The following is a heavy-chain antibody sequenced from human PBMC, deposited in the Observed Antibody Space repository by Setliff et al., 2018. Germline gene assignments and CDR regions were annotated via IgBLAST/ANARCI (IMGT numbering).Heavy chain of an antibody. CDR2: INRNSGGT. CDR1: GYIFNDFY. V-gene: IGHV1-2*02. D-gene: IGHD5-18*01. CDR3: AREGVDTRSSTDYRYYMDV. J-gene: IGHJ6*03. Sequence: ASVKVSCKASGYIFNDFYIHWVRQAPGQGLEWMGWINRNSGGTKFAQRFQGRVTMTRDTSISTAYMELSSLRAEDTAVYFCAREGVDTRSSTDYRYYMDVWGKGTTVTVSS.